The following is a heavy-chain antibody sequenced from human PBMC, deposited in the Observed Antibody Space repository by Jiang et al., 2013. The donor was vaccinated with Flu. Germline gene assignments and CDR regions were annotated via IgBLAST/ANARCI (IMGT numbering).Heavy chain of an antibody. CDR1: GFTFSDYA. J-gene: IGHJ3*01. CDR3: AKCSRSLGNDAFDV. Sequence: VQLVESGGGLVQPGGPLRLSCVASGFTFSDYAMNWVRQAPGKGLEWVSFITGGGGSTHYADSVEGRFTISRDNSKNTLYLQMNSLRAEDTALYYCAKCSRSLGNDAFDVWGQGTLVTVSS. CDR2: ITGGGGST. V-gene: IGHV3-23*04. D-gene: IGHD6-6*01.